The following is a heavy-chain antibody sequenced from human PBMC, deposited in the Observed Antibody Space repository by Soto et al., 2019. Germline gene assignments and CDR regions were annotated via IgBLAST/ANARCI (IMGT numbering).Heavy chain of an antibody. CDR2: ISSSSSNI. CDR1: GFSFSSNS. CDR3: ARDISVYFFNY. V-gene: IGHV3-48*01. D-gene: IGHD3-10*01. Sequence: GSLRLSCAASGFSFSSNSMNWVRQAPGKGLEWISYISSSSSNIYYADSVKGRFTISRDNAKNSLYLQMNSLRAEDTAVYYCARDISVYFFNYWGQGALVTVSS. J-gene: IGHJ4*02.